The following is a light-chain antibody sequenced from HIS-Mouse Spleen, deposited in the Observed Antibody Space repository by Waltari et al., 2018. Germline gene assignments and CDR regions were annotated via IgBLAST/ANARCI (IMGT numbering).Light chain of an antibody. CDR1: QSVSSY. V-gene: IGKV3-11*01. CDR2: DAS. J-gene: IGKJ3*01. CDR3: QQRSNWR. Sequence: EIVLTQSPATLSLSPGERATLSCRASQSVSSYLAWYQQKPGQAPRLLIYDASNRATGIPARFSVSGSGTDFTLTISSLEPEDFAVYYCQQRSNWRFGPGTKWISN.